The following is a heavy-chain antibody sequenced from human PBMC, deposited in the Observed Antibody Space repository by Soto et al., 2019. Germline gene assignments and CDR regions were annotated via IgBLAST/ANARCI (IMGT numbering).Heavy chain of an antibody. D-gene: IGHD3-3*01. CDR3: AKDQGITIFGVVIIRGMDV. Sequence: PGGSLRLSCAASGFPFSSYGMHWARQAPGKGLEWVAVISYDGSNKYYAASVKGRFTSSRDNSKNTLYLQMNSLRAEDTAVYYCAKDQGITIFGVVIIRGMDVWGQGTTVTVS. V-gene: IGHV3-30*18. CDR2: ISYDGSNK. J-gene: IGHJ6*02. CDR1: GFPFSSYG.